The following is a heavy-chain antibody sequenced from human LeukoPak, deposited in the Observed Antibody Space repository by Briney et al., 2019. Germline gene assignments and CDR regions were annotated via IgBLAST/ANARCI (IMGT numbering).Heavy chain of an antibody. CDR2: IYYSGST. CDR1: GGSISSGGYY. J-gene: IGHJ5*02. CDR3: ARGPRILDNWFDP. D-gene: IGHD2-15*01. V-gene: IGHV4-31*03. Sequence: TSETLSLTCTVSGGSISSGGYYWSWIRQHPGKGLEWIGYIYYSGSTYYNPSLKSRVTISVDTSKNQFSLKLSSVTAADTAVYYCARGPRILDNWFDPWGQGTLVTVSS.